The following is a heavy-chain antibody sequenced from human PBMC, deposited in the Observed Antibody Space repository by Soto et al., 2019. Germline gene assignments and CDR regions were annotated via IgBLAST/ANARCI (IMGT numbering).Heavy chain of an antibody. CDR3: AKINYYDSSGYYYGPAFDI. D-gene: IGHD3-22*01. Sequence: GGSLSLSCAASGFTFSSYGMHWVRQAPGKGLEWVAVISYDGSNKYYADSVKGRFTISRDNSKNTLYPQMNSLRAEDTAVYYCAKINYYDSSGYYYGPAFDIWGQGTMVTVSS. CDR2: ISYDGSNK. J-gene: IGHJ3*02. CDR1: GFTFSSYG. V-gene: IGHV3-30*18.